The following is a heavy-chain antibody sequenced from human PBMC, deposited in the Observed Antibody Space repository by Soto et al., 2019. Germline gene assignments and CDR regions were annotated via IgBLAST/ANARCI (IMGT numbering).Heavy chain of an antibody. Sequence: QVQLQESGPGLVKPSETLSLTCTVSGDSISNFYWSWIRQPAGKGLESLGRISATGRSNYNPSLLSRAAMSLDTSKDQLSLRLTSVSAADTAVYFCARGMWRYFDLWGRGTLFTVCS. J-gene: IGHJ2*01. CDR1: GDSISNFY. V-gene: IGHV4-4*07. CDR3: ARGMWRYFDL. CDR2: ISATGRS. D-gene: IGHD2-21*01.